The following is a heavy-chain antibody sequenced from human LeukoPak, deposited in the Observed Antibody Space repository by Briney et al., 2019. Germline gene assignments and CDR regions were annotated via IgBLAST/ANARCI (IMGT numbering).Heavy chain of an antibody. CDR1: GFPFSVYW. Sequence: GGSLRLSCGASGFPFSVYWMSWVRQAPGKGLEWVANIHKDGSAKRYVDSVKGRFTISRDNAKSSLYLQMNSLRAEDTGVYYCARDRGFGADDYWGQGSLVTVSS. J-gene: IGHJ4*02. CDR3: ARDRGFGADDY. D-gene: IGHD3-10*01. V-gene: IGHV3-7*01. CDR2: IHKDGSAK.